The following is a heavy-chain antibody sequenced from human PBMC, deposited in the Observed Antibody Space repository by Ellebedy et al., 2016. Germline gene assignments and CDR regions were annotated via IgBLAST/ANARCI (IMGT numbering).Heavy chain of an antibody. Sequence: SETLSLTCTVPGGSISRSTYYWGWIRQPPGKGLEWIGSIYFSGSTYYNPSLKSRVTISVDTSKKQFSLRLSSVTAADTAVYYCARHQPSYGSGSYYTNYYGMDVWGQGTTVTVSS. V-gene: IGHV4-39*01. D-gene: IGHD3-10*01. CDR1: GGSISRSTYY. CDR3: ARHQPSYGSGSYYTNYYGMDV. J-gene: IGHJ6*02. CDR2: IYFSGST.